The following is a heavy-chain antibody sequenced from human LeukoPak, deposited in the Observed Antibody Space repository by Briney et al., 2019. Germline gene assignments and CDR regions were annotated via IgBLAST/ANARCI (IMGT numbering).Heavy chain of an antibody. Sequence: PGGSLRLSCAASGFTFSSYNMNWVRQAPGKGLEWVSSISSSDSYIYYADSVKGRFTISRDNAKNSLYLQMNSLRAEDTAVYYCAREAYYYYYMDVWGKGTTVTISS. CDR3: AREAYYYYYMDV. CDR1: GFTFSSYN. CDR2: ISSSDSYI. V-gene: IGHV3-21*01. J-gene: IGHJ6*03.